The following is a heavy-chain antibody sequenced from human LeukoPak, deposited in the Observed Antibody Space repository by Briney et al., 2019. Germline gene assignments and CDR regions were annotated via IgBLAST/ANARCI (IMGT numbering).Heavy chain of an antibody. D-gene: IGHD3-22*01. Sequence: PGGSLRLSCAASRFTFNSYAMSWVRQAPGKGLEWVSVIGGSNGITYYADSVKGRFTISRDNSKNTLYLQMNSLRADDTAVYYCARYYYYDSSTYYHHFDYWGQGTLVTVSS. CDR1: RFTFNSYA. V-gene: IGHV3-23*01. J-gene: IGHJ4*02. CDR3: ARYYYYDSSTYYHHFDY. CDR2: IGGSNGIT.